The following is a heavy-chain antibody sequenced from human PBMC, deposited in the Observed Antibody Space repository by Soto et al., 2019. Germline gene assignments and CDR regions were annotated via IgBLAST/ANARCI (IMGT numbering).Heavy chain of an antibody. Sequence: QVQLEQSGAEVKKPGASVKISCKPSGNTFNSYGISWVRQAPGLGLEWMGWINDQNGFPNYAQKFQGRVTMTTDTSTTTAYMAVRSLRFDDAAVSYCALNCNAGPFEHWGRGPLVAVSS. CDR3: ALNCNAGPFEH. CDR1: GNTFNSYG. V-gene: IGHV1-18*04. J-gene: IGHJ4*02. CDR2: INDQNGFP. D-gene: IGHD2-15*01.